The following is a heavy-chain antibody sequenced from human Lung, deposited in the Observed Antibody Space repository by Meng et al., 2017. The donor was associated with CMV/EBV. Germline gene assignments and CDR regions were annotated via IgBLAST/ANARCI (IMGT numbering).Heavy chain of an antibody. D-gene: IGHD2-8*01. CDR3: ARDLGDDCTNGVCYSVDAFDI. Sequence: ASXXVSXKASGYTFTGYYMHWVRQAPGQGLEWMGWINPNSGGTNYAQKFQGRVTMTRDTSISTAYMELSRLRSDDTAVYYCARDLGDDCTNGVCYSVDAFDIWXQGTXVTV. V-gene: IGHV1-2*02. CDR2: INPNSGGT. CDR1: GYTFTGYY. J-gene: IGHJ3*02.